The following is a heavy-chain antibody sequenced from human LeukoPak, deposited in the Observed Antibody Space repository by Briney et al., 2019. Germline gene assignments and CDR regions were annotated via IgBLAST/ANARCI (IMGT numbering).Heavy chain of an antibody. D-gene: IGHD1-26*01. CDR2: LHSGGGT. CDR1: GGTVWSSY. J-gene: IGHJ4*02. Sequence: GGSLRLSCAESGGTVWSSYRSWIRQAPGKGLEWVAILHSGGGTDYADSVRGRFTISRDNSKDILYLQMNSLRAEDTAVYYCARDRSGTYLDYWGQGTLVTVSS. V-gene: IGHV3-66*01. CDR3: ARDRSGTYLDY.